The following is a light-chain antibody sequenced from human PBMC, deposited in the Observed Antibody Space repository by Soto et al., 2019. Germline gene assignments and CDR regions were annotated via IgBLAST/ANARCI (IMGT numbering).Light chain of an antibody. CDR1: SSNIGSNF. V-gene: IGLV1-51*01. J-gene: IGLJ3*02. Sequence: QSVLTQPPSVSAAPGQRVTISCSGSSSNIGSNFVSWYRHLPGTAPKLLIYDYNRRPSGIPDRFSGSKSGTSATLGITGLQTGDEADYYCGAWDNSLSAMVFGGGTKLTVL. CDR2: DYN. CDR3: GAWDNSLSAMV.